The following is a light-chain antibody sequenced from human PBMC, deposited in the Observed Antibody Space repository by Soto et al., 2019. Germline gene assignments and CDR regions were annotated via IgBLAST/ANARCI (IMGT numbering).Light chain of an antibody. Sequence: QSVLTQPASVSGSPGQSITISCTGTSSDVGLYNYVSWYQHHPGKAPKLMIYEVTKRPSGMSNRFSGSKSGNTASLTISGLQAEDEADYYCSSYTSSSTRVVFGGGTKLTVL. CDR1: SSDVGLYNY. CDR2: EVT. V-gene: IGLV2-14*01. J-gene: IGLJ2*01. CDR3: SSYTSSSTRVV.